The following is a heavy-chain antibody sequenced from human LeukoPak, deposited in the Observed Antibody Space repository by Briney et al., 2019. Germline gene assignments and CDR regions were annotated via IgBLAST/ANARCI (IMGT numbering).Heavy chain of an antibody. CDR2: IFPTDSDT. CDR3: ARLRARSTSCYVDY. J-gene: IGHJ4*02. D-gene: IGHD2-2*01. CDR1: GYSFTSYW. Sequence: GESLQISCKGSGYSFTSYWIGWVRQMPGKGLEWMGIIFPTDSDTRYSPSFQGQVTISADKSITTAYLQWSSLKASDTAMYYCARLRARSTSCYVDYWGQGTLIAVSS. V-gene: IGHV5-51*01.